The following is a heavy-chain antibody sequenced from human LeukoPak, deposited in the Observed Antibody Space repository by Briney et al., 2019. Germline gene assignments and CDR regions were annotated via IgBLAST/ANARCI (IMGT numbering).Heavy chain of an antibody. J-gene: IGHJ4*02. Sequence: GGSLRLSCAASGFTLSNYRMSWVRQAPGKGLEWVANINQDGSEKYYVDSVKGRFTISRDKAKNALYLQMNSLRAEDTAVYYCARNRGCDYWGQGTLVTVSS. CDR3: ARNRGCDY. CDR2: INQDGSEK. V-gene: IGHV3-7*01. CDR1: GFTLSNYR. D-gene: IGHD2/OR15-2a*01.